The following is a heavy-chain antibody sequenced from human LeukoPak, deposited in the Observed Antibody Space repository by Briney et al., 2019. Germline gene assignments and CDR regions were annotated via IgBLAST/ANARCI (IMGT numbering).Heavy chain of an antibody. D-gene: IGHD1-26*01. J-gene: IGHJ4*02. CDR1: GFTFSNYA. CDR3: AKAKSGSYSPFDY. V-gene: IGHV3-23*01. Sequence: GGSLRLSCTASGFTFSNYAMSWVRQGPGKGLEWVSGLSGGYGSTYYADSVKGRFTISRDNSWNTLYLQMNSLRAEVTAVYYCAKAKSGSYSPFDYWGQGTLVTVSS. CDR2: LSGGYGST.